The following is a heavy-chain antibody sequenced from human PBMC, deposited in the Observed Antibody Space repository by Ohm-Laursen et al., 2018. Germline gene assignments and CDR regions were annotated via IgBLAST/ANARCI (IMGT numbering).Heavy chain of an antibody. D-gene: IGHD4-17*01. CDR2: IRSKAYGGTT. V-gene: IGHV3-49*04. CDR3: TSRVYGDYVGSD. Sequence: RSLRLSCAASGFTFRSYGMHWVRQAPGKGLEWVGFIRSKAYGGTTEYAASVKGRFTISRDDSKSIAYLQMNSLKTEDTAVYYCTSRVYGDYVGSDWGQGTLVTVSS. CDR1: GFTFRSYG. J-gene: IGHJ4*02.